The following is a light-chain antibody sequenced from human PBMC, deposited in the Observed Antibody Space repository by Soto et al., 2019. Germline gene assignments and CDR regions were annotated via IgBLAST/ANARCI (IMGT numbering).Light chain of an antibody. CDR1: QSVSSN. V-gene: IGKV3-15*01. CDR2: GAS. CDR3: QQYNNWPWIT. J-gene: IGKJ5*01. Sequence: EIVLTQSPATLSSFPGDRATLSCRASQSVSSNLAWYQQKPGQAPRLLIYGASTRATGIPARFSGSGSGTEFTLTISSLQSEDFAVYYCQQYNNWPWITFGQGTRLEIK.